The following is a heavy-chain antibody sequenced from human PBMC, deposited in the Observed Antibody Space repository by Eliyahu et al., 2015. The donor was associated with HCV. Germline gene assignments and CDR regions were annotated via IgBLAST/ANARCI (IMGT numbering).Heavy chain of an antibody. J-gene: IGHJ6*02. CDR1: GXPLTDKS. CDR2: INHNXGX. CDR3: ARRSVVYGLDV. Sequence: QVQLRQWGAGPLKPSETLSLTCAVFGXPLTDKSWAWIRQPPRGGLEWIGDINHNXGXAYNPTXRRRLXLSIDTSRSQFSLKXTSVSVADTAIYYCARRSVVYGLDVWGQGTAVSVS. V-gene: IGHV4-34*02.